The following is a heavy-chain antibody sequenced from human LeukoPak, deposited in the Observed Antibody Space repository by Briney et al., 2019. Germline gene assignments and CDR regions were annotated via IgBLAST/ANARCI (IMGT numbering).Heavy chain of an antibody. CDR2: IYYSGST. D-gene: IGHD2-2*01. Sequence: PSETLSLTCTVSGGSISSGGYYWSWIRQHPGKGLEWIVYIYYSGSTYYNPSLKSRVTISVDTSKNQFSLKLSSVTAADTAVYYCARTDCSSTSCYPDYWGQGTLVTVSS. V-gene: IGHV4-31*03. J-gene: IGHJ4*02. CDR3: ARTDCSSTSCYPDY. CDR1: GGSISSGGYY.